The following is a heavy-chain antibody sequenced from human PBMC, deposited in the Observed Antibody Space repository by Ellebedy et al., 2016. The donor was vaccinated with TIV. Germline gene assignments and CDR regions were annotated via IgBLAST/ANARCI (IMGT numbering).Heavy chain of an antibody. D-gene: IGHD3-10*01. V-gene: IGHV1-69*13. CDR1: GGTFRSYA. J-gene: IGHJ6*02. CDR3: AKLGRFGETMPPYYYYGMDV. CDR2: ILPSVGSA. Sequence: ASVKVSCKASGGTFRSYAISWVRQAPGQGLEWMGGILPSVGSADYAQRFQGRVTITADESTSTVHMEMSSLRSEDTAAYYCAKLGRFGETMPPYYYYGMDVWGQGTTVTVSS.